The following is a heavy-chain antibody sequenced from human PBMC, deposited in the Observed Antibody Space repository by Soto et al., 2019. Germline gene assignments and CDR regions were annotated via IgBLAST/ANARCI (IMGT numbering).Heavy chain of an antibody. CDR2: INPSGGST. CDR3: ARDRNHDSSGSPSNWFDP. Sequence: ASVKVSCKASGYTFTSYYMHWVRQAPGQELEWMGIINPSGGSTSYAQKFQGRVTMTRDTSTSTVYMELSSLRSEDTAVYYCARDRNHDSSGSPSNWFDPWGQGTLVTVSS. CDR1: GYTFTSYY. V-gene: IGHV1-46*01. J-gene: IGHJ5*02. D-gene: IGHD3-22*01.